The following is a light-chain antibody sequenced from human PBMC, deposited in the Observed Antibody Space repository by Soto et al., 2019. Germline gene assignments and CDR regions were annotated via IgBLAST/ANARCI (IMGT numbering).Light chain of an antibody. J-gene: IGLJ2*01. V-gene: IGLV2-11*01. CDR1: SSDVGGYHY. CDR2: DVN. CDR3: CSYAGSYTLV. Sequence: QSALTQPRSVSGSPGQSVTLSCTGTSSDVGGYHYVSWYQHHPGKAPKIIIYDVNKRPSGVPDRFSGSKSGYTASLTISGLQTEDEADYYCCSYAGSYTLVFGGGTQLTVL.